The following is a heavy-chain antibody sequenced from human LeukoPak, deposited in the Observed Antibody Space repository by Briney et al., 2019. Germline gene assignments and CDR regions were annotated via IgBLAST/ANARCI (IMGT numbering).Heavy chain of an antibody. Sequence: GESLKISCAASGFTFRNAWMSWVRQAPGKGLEWVGRIKSRTDGGTTEYAAPVKGRFSISRDDSKNTLYLQINSLKTEDTAVYYCADLGDYAVGWGQGTLVTVSS. J-gene: IGHJ4*02. CDR3: ADLGDYAVG. CDR2: IKSRTDGGTT. CDR1: GFTFRNAW. V-gene: IGHV3-15*01. D-gene: IGHD4-17*01.